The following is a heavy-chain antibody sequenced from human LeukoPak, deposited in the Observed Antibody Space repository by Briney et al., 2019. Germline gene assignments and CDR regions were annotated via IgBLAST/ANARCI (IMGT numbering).Heavy chain of an antibody. Sequence: GESLKISCQASGYTFAKYWIGWVRQMPGKGLEWMGIIYPGDSDTSYGQSFQGQVTISVEKSSNTAYLQWSRLKASDIAMYYCARRFGERLYSNNDAFDSRGQGTLVTVSS. CDR2: IYPGDSDT. V-gene: IGHV5-51*01. CDR3: ARRFGERLYSNNDAFDS. J-gene: IGHJ4*02. CDR1: GYTFAKYW. D-gene: IGHD4-11*01.